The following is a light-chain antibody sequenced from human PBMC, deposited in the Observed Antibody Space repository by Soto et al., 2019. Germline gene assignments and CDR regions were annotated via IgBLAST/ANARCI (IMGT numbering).Light chain of an antibody. CDR1: SGHSTYI. J-gene: IGLJ2*01. V-gene: IGLV4-60*02. CDR3: ETWDTNVVV. Sequence: QLVLTQSSSASASLGSSVKLTCTLSSGHSTYIIAWHQQQPGKAPRYLMKLEGSGSYNKGSGIPDRFSGSSSGADRYLTISNLQLEDEADYYCETWDTNVVVFGGGTKVTVL. CDR2: LEGSGSY.